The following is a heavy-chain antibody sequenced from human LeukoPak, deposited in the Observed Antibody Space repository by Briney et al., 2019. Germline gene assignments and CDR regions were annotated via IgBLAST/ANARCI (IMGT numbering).Heavy chain of an antibody. CDR3: ARVRRPTTRSSVAFDI. D-gene: IGHD1-1*01. V-gene: IGHV1-18*01. CDR1: GYTFTSYG. CDR2: ISAYNGNT. Sequence: ASVKVSCKASGYTFTSYGISWVRQAPGQGLEWMGWISAYNGNTNYAQKLQGRVTMTTDTSTSTAYMELRSLRSDDTAVYYCARVRRPTTRSSVAFDIWGQGTMVTVSS. J-gene: IGHJ3*02.